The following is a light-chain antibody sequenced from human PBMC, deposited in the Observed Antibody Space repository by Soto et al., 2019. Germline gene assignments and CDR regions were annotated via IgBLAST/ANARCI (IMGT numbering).Light chain of an antibody. CDR1: QTVGTN. CDR2: GAS. Sequence: EIVLTQSPDTLSVSPGERATLSCRASQTVGTNLAWYQQTPGQAPRLLIYGASPRASGIPARFSGSGSGTEFALTISSLQSEDFAVYYCQQYNNWPITFGQGTRREIK. CDR3: QQYNNWPIT. V-gene: IGKV3-15*01. J-gene: IGKJ5*01.